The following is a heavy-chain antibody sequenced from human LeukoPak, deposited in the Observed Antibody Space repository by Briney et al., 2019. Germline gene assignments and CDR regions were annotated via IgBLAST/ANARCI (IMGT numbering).Heavy chain of an antibody. V-gene: IGHV3-33*01. CDR1: GFTLSSHG. CDR2: IWNDGNKK. D-gene: IGHD6-19*01. Sequence: GRSLTLSCAASGFTLSSHGMHWVRQAQGKGLEWVAVIWNDGNKKYYADSVKGRFTVSRDNSESTLYLQMNSMRVEDTAVYYCVRGQWVENYFDYWGQGTLVTVSS. J-gene: IGHJ4*02. CDR3: VRGQWVENYFDY.